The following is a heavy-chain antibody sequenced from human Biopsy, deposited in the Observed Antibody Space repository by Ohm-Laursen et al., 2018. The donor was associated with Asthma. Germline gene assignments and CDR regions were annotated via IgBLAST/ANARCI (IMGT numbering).Heavy chain of an antibody. Sequence: SLRLSCAASGFRFNSYAVSRVRQVPGKGPERVSTISASGNSTYYGDSVKGRFTISRDNSKNTLFLHMNSLRADDTAVYYCAKGMDTFDIWGQGTLVTVSS. V-gene: IGHV3-23*01. CDR2: ISASGNST. D-gene: IGHD5-18*01. CDR3: AKGMDTFDI. CDR1: GFRFNSYA. J-gene: IGHJ3*02.